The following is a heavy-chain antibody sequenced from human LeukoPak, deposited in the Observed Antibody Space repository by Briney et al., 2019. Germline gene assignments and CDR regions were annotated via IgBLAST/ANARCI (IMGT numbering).Heavy chain of an antibody. J-gene: IGHJ5*02. CDR2: IYYSGST. CDR1: GGSISRGDYY. D-gene: IGHD3-10*01. Sequence: SQTLSLTCTVSGGSISRGDYYWSWIRQPPGKGLEWIGYIYYSGSTYYNPSLKSRVTISVDTSKNQFSLKLSSVTAADTAVYYCARTYYYGLGSLNWFDPWGQGTLVTVSS. CDR3: ARTYYYGLGSLNWFDP. V-gene: IGHV4-30-4*01.